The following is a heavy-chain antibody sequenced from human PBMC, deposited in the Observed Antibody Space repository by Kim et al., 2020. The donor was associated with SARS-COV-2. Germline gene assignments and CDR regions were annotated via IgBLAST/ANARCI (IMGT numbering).Heavy chain of an antibody. V-gene: IGHV4-39*01. Sequence: SETLSLTCTVSGGSISSSSYYWGWIRQPPGKGLEWIGSIYYSGSTYYNPSLKSRVTISVDTSKNQFSLKLSSVTAADTAVYYCASRPSPKARIAAAGNRPHYYYYGMDVWGQGTTVTVSS. J-gene: IGHJ6*02. CDR3: ASRPSPKARIAAAGNRPHYYYYGMDV. D-gene: IGHD6-13*01. CDR1: GGSISSSSYY. CDR2: IYYSGST.